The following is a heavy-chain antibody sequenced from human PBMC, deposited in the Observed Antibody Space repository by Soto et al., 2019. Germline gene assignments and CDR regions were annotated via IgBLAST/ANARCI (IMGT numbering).Heavy chain of an antibody. V-gene: IGHV3-9*01. CDR1: GFTFDDYA. CDR3: VKDYGSGWYLAEFDY. CDR2: ISWNSGSI. Sequence: GGSLRLSCAASGFTFDDYAMHWVRQAPGKGLEWVSGISWNSGSIGYADSVKGRFTISRDNAKNSLYLQMNSLRAEDTALYYCVKDYGSGWYLAEFDYWGQGTLVTVSS. D-gene: IGHD6-19*01. J-gene: IGHJ4*02.